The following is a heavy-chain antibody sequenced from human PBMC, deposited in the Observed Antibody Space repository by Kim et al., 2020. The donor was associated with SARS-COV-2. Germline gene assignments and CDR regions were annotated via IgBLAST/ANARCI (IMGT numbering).Heavy chain of an antibody. CDR2: IYYSGIT. CDR3: ARVTATSGSIRFDP. CDR1: GGAISTYD. Sequence: SETLSLTCTVSGGAISTYDWNWIRQPPGKGLEWMGDIYYSGITKYNPSLKSRVTISVDTSKNQFSLRLTSVTAADTAVYYCARVTATSGSIRFDPWGQGTLVTVSS. J-gene: IGHJ5*02. D-gene: IGHD7-27*01. V-gene: IGHV4-59*01.